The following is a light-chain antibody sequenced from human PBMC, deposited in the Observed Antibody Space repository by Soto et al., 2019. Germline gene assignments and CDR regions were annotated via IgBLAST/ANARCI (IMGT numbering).Light chain of an antibody. V-gene: IGLV2-23*03. J-gene: IGLJ2*01. CDR2: EGS. CDR3: RSYEGSSTFVV. Sequence: QSALTQPASVSGSPGQSVTISCTGTSSDVGGYNLVSWYQQHPGKAPKLLIYEGSKRPSGVSDRFSGSKSGNTASLTISGLQAEDEADYYCRSYEGSSTFVVFGGGTKLTVL. CDR1: SSDVGGYNL.